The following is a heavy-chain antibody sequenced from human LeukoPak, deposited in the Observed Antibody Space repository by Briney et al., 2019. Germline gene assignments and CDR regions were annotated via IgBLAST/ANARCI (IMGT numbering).Heavy chain of an antibody. CDR3: ATLMTTATY. CDR2: IYYSGST. CDR1: IVSIKNYY. V-gene: IGHV4-59*08. D-gene: IGHD4-17*01. Sequence: SETLSLTCSFSIVSIKNYYWNWIRQPPGKGLEWIGYIYYSGSTNYNPSLKSRVTISVDTSKNQFSLKLSSVTAADTAVYYCATLMTTATYWGQGTLVTVSS. J-gene: IGHJ4*02.